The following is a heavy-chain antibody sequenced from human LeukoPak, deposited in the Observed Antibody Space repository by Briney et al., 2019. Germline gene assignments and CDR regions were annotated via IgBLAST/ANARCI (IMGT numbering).Heavy chain of an antibody. CDR2: IIPILGIA. CDR3: ARFAYSSGYPFDY. J-gene: IGHJ4*02. CDR1: GGTFSSYA. V-gene: IGHV1-69*04. D-gene: IGHD3-22*01. Sequence: SVKVSRKASGGTFSSYAISWVRQAPGQGLEWMGRIIPILGIANYAQKFQGRVTITADKSTSTAYMELSSLRSEDTAVYYCARFAYSSGYPFDYWGQGTLVTVSS.